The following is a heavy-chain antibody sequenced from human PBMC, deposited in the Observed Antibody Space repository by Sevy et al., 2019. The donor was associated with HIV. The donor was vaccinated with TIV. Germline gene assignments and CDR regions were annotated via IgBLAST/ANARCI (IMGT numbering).Heavy chain of an antibody. V-gene: IGHV3-15*01. D-gene: IGHD6-19*01. J-gene: IGHJ4*02. CDR3: TTGGGSITVAGTPSDY. CDR1: GFNFNNTW. CDR2: VKSEVDRGTR. Sequence: GGSLRLSCATSGFNFNNTWMSWVRQAPGKGLEWVGRVKSEVDRGTRDYGAPVRGRVTMSRDDSRSTLYLQMDTLTSEDTAVYYCTTGGGSITVAGTPSDYWGQGTQVTVSS.